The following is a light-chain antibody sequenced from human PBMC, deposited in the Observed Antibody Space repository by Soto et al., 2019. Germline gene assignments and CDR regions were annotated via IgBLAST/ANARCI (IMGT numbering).Light chain of an antibody. CDR1: RTNIGAGYN. CDR3: QSYDSGLSAYV. V-gene: IGLV1-40*01. CDR2: GST. J-gene: IGLJ1*01. Sequence: QSVLTQPPSVSGAPGQRVTISCTGSRTNIGAGYNVHWYQQLPGTAPKLLIYGSTNRPSGVPDRFSASKSGTSASLVITGLQAEDEADYYCQSYDSGLSAYVFGSGTELTVL.